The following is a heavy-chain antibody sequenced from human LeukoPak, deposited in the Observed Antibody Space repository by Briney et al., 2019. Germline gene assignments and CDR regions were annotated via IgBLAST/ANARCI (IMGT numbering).Heavy chain of an antibody. J-gene: IGHJ4*02. CDR3: AKQRTYFDY. V-gene: IGHV3-23*01. D-gene: IGHD3/OR15-3a*01. Sequence: GGSLRLSXAASGFTFSTYAMSWVRQAPGKGLEWVSSISGSGGDTHYADSVKGRFTISRDNSKNTLFLQMNSLRAEDTAVYYCAKQRTYFDYWGQGTLVTVSS. CDR1: GFTFSTYA. CDR2: ISGSGGDT.